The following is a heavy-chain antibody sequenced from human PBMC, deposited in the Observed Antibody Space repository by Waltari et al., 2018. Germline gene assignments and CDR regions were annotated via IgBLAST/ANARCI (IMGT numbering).Heavy chain of an antibody. Sequence: QVQLVQSGGGLVKPGTSLRLSCTESGFPFSRWGMHWARQAPGKGLGWVAVLGHDGKTEHYADSVRGRFTFSRDNSRNTMYLQMNSLRAEDTAVYYCVRDLGVGSYGDYWGQGSVVTVSS. CDR1: GFPFSRWG. CDR2: LGHDGKTE. D-gene: IGHD3-10*01. J-gene: IGHJ4*02. CDR3: VRDLGVGSYGDY. V-gene: IGHV3-33*01.